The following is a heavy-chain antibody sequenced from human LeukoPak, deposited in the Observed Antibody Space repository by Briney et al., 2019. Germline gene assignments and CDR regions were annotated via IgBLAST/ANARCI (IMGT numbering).Heavy chain of an antibody. CDR2: IKKDGSEQ. CDR3: ARSIVGATRAGGFAFDI. D-gene: IGHD1-26*01. Sequence: GGSLRLSCVASGFSFSDHWMNWFRHAPGKGLEWVATIKKDGSEQYYVDSVKGRFTISRDNAKNSLYLQMNSLRAEDTAVYYCARSIVGATRAGGFAFDIWGQGTMVTVSS. J-gene: IGHJ3*02. CDR1: GFSFSDHW. V-gene: IGHV3-7*01.